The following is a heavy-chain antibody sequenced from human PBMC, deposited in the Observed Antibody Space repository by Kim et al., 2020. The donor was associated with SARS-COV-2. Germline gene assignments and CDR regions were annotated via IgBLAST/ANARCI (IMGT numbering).Heavy chain of an antibody. CDR2: IRSSGSYI. J-gene: IGHJ4*02. CDR3: ARGLLGNEMDY. D-gene: IGHD1-1*01. V-gene: IGHV3-21*01. Sequence: GGSLRLSCAASGFTFSSYTMNWVRQAPGKGLEWVSSIRSSGSYIFNADSVTGRFTISRDNAKNSLYLQMNSLRAEDTAVYYCARGLLGNEMDYWGQGTLVTVSS. CDR1: GFTFSSYT.